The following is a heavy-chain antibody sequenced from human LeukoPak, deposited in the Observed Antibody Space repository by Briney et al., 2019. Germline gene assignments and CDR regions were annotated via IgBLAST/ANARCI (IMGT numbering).Heavy chain of an antibody. D-gene: IGHD3-3*01. CDR3: ARAHYDFWSAYLDY. CDR2: IYTSGST. V-gene: IGHV4-4*07. J-gene: IGHJ4*02. CDR1: GGSISSYS. Sequence: SETLSLTCTVSGGSISSYSWSWIRQPPGKGLEWIGRIYTSGSTNYNPSLKSRVTMSVDTSKSQFSLKLSSVTAADTAVYYCARAHYDFWSAYLDYWGQGTLVTVSS.